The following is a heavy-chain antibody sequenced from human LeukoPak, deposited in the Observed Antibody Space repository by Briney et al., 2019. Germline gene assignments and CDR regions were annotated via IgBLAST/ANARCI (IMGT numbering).Heavy chain of an antibody. J-gene: IGHJ5*02. V-gene: IGHV3-21*01. CDR2: ISSSSSYI. Sequence: GGSLRLSCAASGFTFSSYSMNWVRQAPGKGLEWVSSISSSSSYIYYADSVKGRFTISRDNAKNSLYLQMSSLRAEDTAAYYCARDYYDSSGYYAWGQGTLVTVSS. CDR1: GFTFSSYS. CDR3: ARDYYDSSGYYA. D-gene: IGHD3-22*01.